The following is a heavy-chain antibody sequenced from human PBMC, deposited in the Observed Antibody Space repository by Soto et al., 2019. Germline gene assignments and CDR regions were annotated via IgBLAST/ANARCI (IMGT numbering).Heavy chain of an antibody. CDR2: IYHSGST. CDR3: GRGDYANAFDI. D-gene: IGHD4-17*01. V-gene: IGHV4-30-2*01. CDR1: GGSISSGGYS. J-gene: IGHJ3*02. Sequence: QLQLQESGSGLVTPSQTLSLTCAVSGGSISSGGYSWNWIRQPPGKGLEWIGNIYHSGSTYYNAPLNSRVTISVDRSKNQFSLKLSSVTAADTAVYYCGRGDYANAFDIWGQGTMVTVSS.